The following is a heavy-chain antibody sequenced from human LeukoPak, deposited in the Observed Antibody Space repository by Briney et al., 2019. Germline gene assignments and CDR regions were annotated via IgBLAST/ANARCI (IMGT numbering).Heavy chain of an antibody. CDR1: GGSISSGDYY. D-gene: IGHD6-19*01. Sequence: PSETLSLTCTVSGGSISSGDYYWSWIRQPPGKGLEWIGYIYYSGSTYYNPSLKSRVTISVDTSKNQFSLKLSSVTAADTAVYYCARIQLKQWLPSIDYWGQGTLVTVSS. CDR2: IYYSGST. CDR3: ARIQLKQWLPSIDY. J-gene: IGHJ4*02. V-gene: IGHV4-30-4*08.